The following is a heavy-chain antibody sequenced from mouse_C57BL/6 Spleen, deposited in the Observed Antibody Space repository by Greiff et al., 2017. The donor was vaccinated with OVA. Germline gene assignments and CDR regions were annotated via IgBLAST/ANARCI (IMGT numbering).Heavy chain of an antibody. Sequence: EVKLMESGGGLVKPGGSLKLSCAASGFTFSDYGMHWVRQAPEKGLEWVAYISSGSSTIYYADTVTGRFTISSDNAKNTLCLQMTSLRAEDTAMYYCATYYAMDYWGQGTSVTVSS. V-gene: IGHV5-17*01. CDR1: GFTFSDYG. J-gene: IGHJ4*01. CDR3: ATYYAMDY. CDR2: ISSGSSTI.